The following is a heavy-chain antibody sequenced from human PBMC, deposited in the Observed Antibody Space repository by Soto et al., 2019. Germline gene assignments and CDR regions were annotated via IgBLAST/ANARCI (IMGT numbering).Heavy chain of an antibody. CDR1: GFTFSSYA. CDR2: ISYDGSNK. Sequence: VQLLESGGGLVQPGGSLRLSCAASGFTFSSYAMHWVRQAPGKGLEWVAVISYDGSNKYYADSVKGRFTISRDNSKNTLYLQMNSLRAEDTAVYYCASTYYYDSSGQPRLGAFDIWGQGTMVTVSS. CDR3: ASTYYYDSSGQPRLGAFDI. V-gene: IGHV3-30-3*01. J-gene: IGHJ3*02. D-gene: IGHD3-22*01.